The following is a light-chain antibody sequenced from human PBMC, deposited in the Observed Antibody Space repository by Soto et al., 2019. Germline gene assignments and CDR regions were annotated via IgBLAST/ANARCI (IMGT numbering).Light chain of an antibody. V-gene: IGLV2-14*01. Sequence: QSVLTQPASVSGSPGRSITIPCTGTSSDVVGYNYVSWYQQHPGKAPKFMIYDVSNRPSGVSNRFSGSKSGNTASLTISGLQAEDEADYYCSSYTTSNTRQIVFGTGTKVTVL. CDR1: SSDVVGYNY. CDR3: SSYTTSNTRQIV. CDR2: DVS. J-gene: IGLJ1*01.